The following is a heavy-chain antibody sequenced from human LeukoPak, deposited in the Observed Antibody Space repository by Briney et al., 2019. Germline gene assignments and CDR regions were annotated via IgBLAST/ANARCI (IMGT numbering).Heavy chain of an antibody. CDR2: IYYSGST. V-gene: IGHV4-30-4*01. CDR3: ARDRTDLMYSSSWTPHDAFDI. J-gene: IGHJ3*02. CDR1: GGSISSGDYY. D-gene: IGHD6-13*01. Sequence: SETLSLTCTVSGGSISSGDYYWSWIRQPPGKGLEWIGYIYYSGSTYYNPSLKSRVTISVDTSKNQFSLKLSSVTAADTAVYYCARDRTDLMYSSSWTPHDAFDIWGQGTMVTVSS.